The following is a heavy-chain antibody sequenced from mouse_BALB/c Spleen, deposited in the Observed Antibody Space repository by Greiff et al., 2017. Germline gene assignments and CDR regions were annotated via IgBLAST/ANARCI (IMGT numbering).Heavy chain of an antibody. CDR1: GFSLTSYG. CDR2: IWAGGST. D-gene: IGHD1-2*01. J-gene: IGHJ4*01. CDR3: ARERTIHYYDAMDY. V-gene: IGHV2-9*02. Sequence: VKLMESGPGLVAPSQSLSITCTVSGFSLTSYGVHWVRQPPGKGLEWLGVIWAGGSTNYNSALMSRLSISKDNSNSQVFLKMNSLQTDDTAMYYCARERTIHYYDAMDYWGQGTSVTVSS.